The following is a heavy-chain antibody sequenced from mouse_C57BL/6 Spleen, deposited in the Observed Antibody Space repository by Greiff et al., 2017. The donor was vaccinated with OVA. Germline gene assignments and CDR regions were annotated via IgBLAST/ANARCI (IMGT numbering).Heavy chain of an antibody. D-gene: IGHD1-1*01. V-gene: IGHV14-3*01. J-gene: IGHJ1*03. Sequence: VQLQQSVAELVRPGASVKLSCTASGFNINNTYMHWVKQRPEQGLEWIGRIDPANGNTKYAPKFQGKATITADTSSNTAYLQLSSLTSEDTAIYYCARAYGSSTGYFDVWGTGTTVTVSS. CDR3: ARAYGSSTGYFDV. CDR2: IDPANGNT. CDR1: GFNINNTY.